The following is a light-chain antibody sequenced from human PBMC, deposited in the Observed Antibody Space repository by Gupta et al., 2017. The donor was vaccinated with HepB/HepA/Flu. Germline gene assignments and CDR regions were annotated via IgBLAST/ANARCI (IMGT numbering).Light chain of an antibody. J-gene: IGLJ3*02. CDR3: CSYAGTYWV. V-gene: IGLV2-11*01. CDR2: DVT. Sequence: QSALTQPRSVSGSPGQSVTISCTGTSSDVGGYNYVSWYQQHPGKVPKLMIYDVTKRPSGVPDRFSGSKSGNTASLTISGLQAEDEADYYCCSYAGTYWVFGGGTKLTVL. CDR1: SSDVGGYNY.